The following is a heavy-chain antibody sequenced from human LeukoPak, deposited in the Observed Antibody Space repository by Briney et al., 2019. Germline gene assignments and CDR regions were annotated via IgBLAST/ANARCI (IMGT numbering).Heavy chain of an antibody. J-gene: IGHJ4*02. CDR2: ISGSGGST. Sequence: GGTLRLSCAASGFTFSSYAMSWVRQAPGKGLEWISAISGSGGSTYYVDSVKGRFTISRDNSKNTLYLQMNSLRVEDTAVYYCAKLPVAGLYFDYWGQGTLVTVSS. CDR1: GFTFSSYA. V-gene: IGHV3-23*01. D-gene: IGHD6-19*01. CDR3: AKLPVAGLYFDY.